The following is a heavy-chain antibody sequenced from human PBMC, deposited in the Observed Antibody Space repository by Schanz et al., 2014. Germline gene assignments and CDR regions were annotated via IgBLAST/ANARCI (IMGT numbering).Heavy chain of an antibody. D-gene: IGHD3-16*01. CDR2: VYFSGTT. J-gene: IGHJ5*02. Sequence: QLQLQESGPGLVKPSETLSLTCTVSGGSISSGESYWGWIRQSPEEGLQYIGSVYFSGTTAYSPWLKGRVPISVDPSKNQFSLMLTSVTAADTAVYFCARHGGYYDVLNSFDIWGQGTLVTVSS. V-gene: IGHV4-39*01. CDR1: GGSISSGESY. CDR3: ARHGGYYDVLNSFDI.